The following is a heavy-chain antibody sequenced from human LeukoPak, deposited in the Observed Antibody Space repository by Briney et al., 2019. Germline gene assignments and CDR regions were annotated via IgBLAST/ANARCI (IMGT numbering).Heavy chain of an antibody. CDR2: IRTYNGNT. Sequence: ASVKVSCKASGYTFTNYDISWVRQAPGQGLEWMGWIRTYNGNTEYAQKLQGRVTMTTDTSATTAYMELRSLRSDDTAIYYCARSDNSGWLHWGQGTLVTVSS. V-gene: IGHV1-18*01. J-gene: IGHJ4*02. D-gene: IGHD6-13*01. CDR3: ARSDNSGWLH. CDR1: GYTFTNYD.